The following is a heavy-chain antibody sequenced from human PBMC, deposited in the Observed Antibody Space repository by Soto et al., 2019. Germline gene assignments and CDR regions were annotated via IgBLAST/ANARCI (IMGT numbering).Heavy chain of an antibody. CDR2: IYYSGSI. D-gene: IGHD5-18*01. V-gene: IGHV4-59*01. CDR1: GNSISSFD. CDR3: SIGTAISPYDWFDP. J-gene: IGHJ5*01. Sequence: PSETLSLTCTVSGNSISSFDWSWIRQCPGKELEWIGYIYYSGSIDYNPSLKSRVTISIDTSKNKFSLKLSSVTAAATAVYYCSIGTAISPYDWFDPWGQGTLVTVSS.